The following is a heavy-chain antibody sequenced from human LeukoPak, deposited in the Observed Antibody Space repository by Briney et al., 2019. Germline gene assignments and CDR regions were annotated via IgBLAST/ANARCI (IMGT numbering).Heavy chain of an antibody. CDR1: GGSISSYY. V-gene: IGHV4-4*07. CDR3: ARDVKWELVRWFDP. CDR2: IYTSGST. Sequence: SETLSLTCTVSGGSISSYYWSWIRQPAGKGLEWIARIYTSGSTNYNPSLKSRVTMSVDTSKNQFSLKLSSVTAADTAVYYCARDVKWELVRWFDPWGQGTLVTVSS. J-gene: IGHJ5*02. D-gene: IGHD1-26*01.